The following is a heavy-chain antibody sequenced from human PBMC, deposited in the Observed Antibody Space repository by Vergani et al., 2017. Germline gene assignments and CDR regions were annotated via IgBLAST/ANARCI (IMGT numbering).Heavy chain of an antibody. J-gene: IGHJ3*02. V-gene: IGHV3-21*01. Sequence: VQLVESGGGLVKPGGSLRLSCAASGFTFSSYSMNWVRQAPGKGLEWVSSISSSSSYIYYADSVKGRFTISRDNAKNSLYLQMNSLRAEDTAVYYCAREPRRGAAAGSLAFDIWGQGTMVTVSS. CDR3: AREPRRGAAAGSLAFDI. D-gene: IGHD6-13*01. CDR1: GFTFSSYS. CDR2: ISSSSSYI.